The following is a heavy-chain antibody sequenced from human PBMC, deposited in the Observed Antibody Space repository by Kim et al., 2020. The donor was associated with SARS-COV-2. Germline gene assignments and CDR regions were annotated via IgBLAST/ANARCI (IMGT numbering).Heavy chain of an antibody. CDR2: ISPYNGAT. CDR1: GYTFANNG. V-gene: IGHV1-18*01. Sequence: SVKVSCKASGYTFANNGITWVRQAPGQGLEWMGWISPYNGATSYAQKFQGRVTLTTDTSTTTASMDLRSLTSDDTAMYYCARFASGWYVPPHNYFYYYMAVWGRGTAVTVSS. CDR3: ARFASGWYVPPHNYFYYYMAV. D-gene: IGHD6-19*01. J-gene: IGHJ6*03.